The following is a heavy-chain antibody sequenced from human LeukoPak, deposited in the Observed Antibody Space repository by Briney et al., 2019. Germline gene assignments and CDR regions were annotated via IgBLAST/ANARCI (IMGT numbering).Heavy chain of an antibody. CDR3: ARDVRGYYYDSSGAFDI. V-gene: IGHV4-61*01. J-gene: IGHJ3*02. CDR1: GDSISRSSDY. D-gene: IGHD3-22*01. Sequence: SETLSLTCTVSGDSISRSSDYWGWIRQPPGKGLEWIGYIYYSGSTNYNPSLKSRVTISVDTSKNQFSLKLSSVTAADTAVYYCARDVRGYYYDSSGAFDIWGQGTMVTVSS. CDR2: IYYSGST.